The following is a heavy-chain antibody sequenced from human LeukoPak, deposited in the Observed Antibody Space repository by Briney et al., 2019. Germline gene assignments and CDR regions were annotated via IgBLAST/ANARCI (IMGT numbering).Heavy chain of an antibody. CDR2: SAFGGSI. D-gene: IGHD6-13*01. Sequence: GGSLRLSCAASGFTLRSYDITCVRQAPGKGLEYVASSAFGGSIYYADSVKGRFTISRDNSKSTVYLQMTSLRGEDTDLYYCAKHHGRSGYRSNWYVSYFDSWGQGALVTVSS. CDR3: AKHHGRSGYRSNWYVSYFDS. CDR1: GFTLRSYD. V-gene: IGHV3-23*01. J-gene: IGHJ4*02.